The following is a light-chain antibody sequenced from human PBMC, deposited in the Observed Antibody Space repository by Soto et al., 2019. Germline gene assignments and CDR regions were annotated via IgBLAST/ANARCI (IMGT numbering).Light chain of an antibody. CDR1: SNDIGLYDF. J-gene: IGLJ1*01. V-gene: IGLV2-8*01. Sequence: QSVLTQPASVSGSPGQSITISCTGSSNDIGLYDFVSWYQHHPGKAPRLIIYEVVQRPSGVPDRFSGSKSGNTASLTVSGLQAADEADYFCKSYAGSNTYVFGSGTKVTVL. CDR3: KSYAGSNTYV. CDR2: EVV.